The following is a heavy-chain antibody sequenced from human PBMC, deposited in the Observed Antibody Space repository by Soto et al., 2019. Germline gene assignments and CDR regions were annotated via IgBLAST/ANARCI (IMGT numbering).Heavy chain of an antibody. D-gene: IGHD2-2*01. CDR1: GFTFSNAW. J-gene: IGHJ6*03. V-gene: IGHV3-15*01. Sequence: GGSLRLSCAASGFTFSNAWMSWVRQAPGKGLEWVGRIKSKTDGGTTDYAAPVKGRFTISRDDSKNTLYLQMNSLKTEDTAVYYCTTTTCSTSCFPYYYYYMDVWGKGTTVTVSS. CDR2: IKSKTDGGTT. CDR3: TTTTCSTSCFPYYYYYMDV.